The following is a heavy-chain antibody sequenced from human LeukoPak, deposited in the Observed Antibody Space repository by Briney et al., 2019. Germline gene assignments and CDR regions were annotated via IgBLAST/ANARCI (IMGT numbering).Heavy chain of an antibody. V-gene: IGHV1-2*06. Sequence: ASVKVSCTASGYTFTSYYMHWVRQAPGQGLEWMGRINPNSGGTNYAQKFQGRVTMTRDTSISTAYMELSRLRSDDTAVYYCARDQGAYSGYDPQYWGQGTLVTVSS. D-gene: IGHD5-12*01. CDR3: ARDQGAYSGYDPQY. J-gene: IGHJ4*02. CDR1: GYTFTSYY. CDR2: INPNSGGT.